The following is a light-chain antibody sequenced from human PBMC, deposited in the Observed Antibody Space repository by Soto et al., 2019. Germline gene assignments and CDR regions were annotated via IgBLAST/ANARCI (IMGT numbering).Light chain of an antibody. CDR2: KAS. J-gene: IGKJ1*01. CDR1: QSISSW. CDR3: XQXXSYST. Sequence: DIQITQSPSTLSASVGGRVTITCRASQSISSWLAWYQQKPGKAPKLLIYKASSLESGVPSRFSGSGSGTEFXXTISSXXXXXXXXXXXXQXXSYSTFGQGTKLDIK. V-gene: IGKV1-5*03.